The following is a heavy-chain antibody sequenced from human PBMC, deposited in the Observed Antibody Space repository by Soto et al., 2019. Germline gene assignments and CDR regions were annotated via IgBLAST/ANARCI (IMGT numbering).Heavy chain of an antibody. CDR3: AKGGRQWLVTSDFNY. CDR2: VSHDGRNT. CDR1: GFTFSDYA. Sequence: ESGGVVVQPGRSLRLSCAASGFTFSDYAMHWVRQAPGKGLEWVAVVSHDGRNTHYADSVKGRFTISRDSSKNTVSLEMNSLRAEDTAVYYCAKGGRQWLVTSDFNYWGQGALVTVSS. D-gene: IGHD6-19*01. V-gene: IGHV3-30*18. J-gene: IGHJ4*02.